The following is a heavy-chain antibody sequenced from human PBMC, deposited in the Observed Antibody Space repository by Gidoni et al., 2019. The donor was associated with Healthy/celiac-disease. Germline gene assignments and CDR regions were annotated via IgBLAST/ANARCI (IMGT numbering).Heavy chain of an antibody. J-gene: IGHJ3*02. V-gene: IGHV3-7*03. CDR2: IKQDGSEK. CDR1: GFTFSSYW. Sequence: EVQLVESVGGLVQPGGSLRLSCAASGFTFSSYWMGWVRQAPGKGMEWVANIKQDGSEKYYVDSVKGRVTISRDNAKNSLYLQMNSLRDEDTAVYYCARHVILTGYSFDALDIWGQGTMVTVSS. CDR3: ARHVILTGYSFDALDI. D-gene: IGHD3-9*01.